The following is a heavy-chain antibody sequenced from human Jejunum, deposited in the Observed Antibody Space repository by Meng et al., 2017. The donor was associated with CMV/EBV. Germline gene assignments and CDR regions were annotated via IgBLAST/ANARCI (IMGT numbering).Heavy chain of an antibody. CDR1: ISSGDYH. Sequence: ISSGDYHWSWIRQPPGKGLEWIGFIYYSGRTYYNPSLKSRVTISVDTSKNQFSLRLSSVTAADTAVYYCARTQDCSSTSCYTGFDPWGQGTLVTVSS. CDR2: IYYSGRT. V-gene: IGHV4-30-4*08. D-gene: IGHD2-2*01. J-gene: IGHJ5*02. CDR3: ARTQDCSSTSCYTGFDP.